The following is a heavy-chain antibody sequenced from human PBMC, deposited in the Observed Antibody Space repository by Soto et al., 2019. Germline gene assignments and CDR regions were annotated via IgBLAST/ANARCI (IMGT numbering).Heavy chain of an antibody. Sequence: QVQLVQSGAEVKKPGASVKVSCKVSGYTLNEVAMHWVRQAPGKGLEWLGGFDPDEAETIYAQHFQGRVTMTEERYTDTVYMELSSLRSDDTALYFCTTYHGDYNFDHWGQGTLVTVSS. J-gene: IGHJ5*02. CDR3: TTYHGDYNFDH. V-gene: IGHV1-24*01. D-gene: IGHD4-17*01. CDR2: FDPDEAET. CDR1: GYTLNEVA.